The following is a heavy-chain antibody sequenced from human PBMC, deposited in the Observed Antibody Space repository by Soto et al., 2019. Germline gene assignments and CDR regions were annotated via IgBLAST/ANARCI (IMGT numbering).Heavy chain of an antibody. Sequence: QLPLQESGSGLVKPSQTLSLTCAVSGGSISSGGYSWSWIRQPPGKGLEWIGYIYHSGSTYYNPSLQSRVTISVDRSKNQFSLKLSSVTAADTAVYYCARSRLVPAAIDYFDYWGQGTLVTVSS. CDR3: ARSRLVPAAIDYFDY. D-gene: IGHD2-2*01. CDR1: GGSISSGGYS. V-gene: IGHV4-30-2*01. CDR2: IYHSGST. J-gene: IGHJ4*02.